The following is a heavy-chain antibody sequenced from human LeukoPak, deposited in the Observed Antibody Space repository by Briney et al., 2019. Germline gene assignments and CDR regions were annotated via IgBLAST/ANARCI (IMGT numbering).Heavy chain of an antibody. D-gene: IGHD6-13*01. CDR1: GFSFSSYA. V-gene: IGHV3-23*01. J-gene: IGHJ4*01. CDR2: ISGLGDKQ. CDR3: AKDSSAWYFYFDS. Sequence: GGSLRLSCAGSGFSFSSYALHRVRQAPGKGLEWVSGISGLGDKQYYADSVKGRFTISRDNSKNTVYLDMNSLRVEETGIYYCAKDSSAWYFYFDSWGQGTPVTVSS.